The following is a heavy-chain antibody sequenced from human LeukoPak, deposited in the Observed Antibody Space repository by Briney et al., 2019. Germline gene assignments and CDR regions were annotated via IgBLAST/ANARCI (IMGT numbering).Heavy chain of an antibody. CDR1: GFTFSSYE. J-gene: IGHJ4*02. CDR3: ASLAFVEPFDY. CDR2: ISSSSSYI. V-gene: IGHV3-21*01. Sequence: PGGSLRLSCAASGFTFSSYEMNWVGQAPGKGLEWVSSISSSSSYIYYADSVKGRFTISRDNAKNSLYLQMNSLRAEDTAVYYCASLAFVEPFDYWGQGTLVTVSS. D-gene: IGHD1-14*01.